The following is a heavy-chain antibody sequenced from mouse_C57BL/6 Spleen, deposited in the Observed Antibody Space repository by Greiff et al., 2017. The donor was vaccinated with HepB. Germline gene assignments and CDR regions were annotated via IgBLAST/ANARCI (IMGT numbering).Heavy chain of an antibody. CDR1: GYTFTGYW. Sequence: QVQLQQSGAELMKPGASVKLSCKATGYTFTGYWIEWVKQRPGHGLEWIGEILPGSGSTNYNEKFKGKATFTADTSSNTAYMQLSSLTTEDSAIYYCARKGMYDYDSDYYAMDYWGQRTSVTVSS. D-gene: IGHD2-4*01. V-gene: IGHV1-9*01. CDR3: ARKGMYDYDSDYYAMDY. J-gene: IGHJ4*01. CDR2: ILPGSGST.